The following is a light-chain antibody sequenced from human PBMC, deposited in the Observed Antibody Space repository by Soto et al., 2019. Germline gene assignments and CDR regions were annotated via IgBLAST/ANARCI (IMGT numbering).Light chain of an antibody. J-gene: IGKJ1*01. Sequence: DLQMTQSPSTLSASVVYIATITLGASQSISRWLAWYQQKPGKAPKVLIWDATSLQRGVPSRFSGSGSGTEFTLTISSLQPDDFATYYCQQYNRYSTWTFGQGTKVDI. CDR3: QQYNRYSTWT. CDR1: QSISRW. V-gene: IGKV1-5*01. CDR2: DAT.